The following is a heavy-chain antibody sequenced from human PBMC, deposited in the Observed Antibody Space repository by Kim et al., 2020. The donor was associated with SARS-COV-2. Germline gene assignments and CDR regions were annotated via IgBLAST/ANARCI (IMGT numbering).Heavy chain of an antibody. D-gene: IGHD3-10*01. CDR1: GFTFSSYA. Sequence: GGSLRLSCAASGFTFSSYAMSWVRQAPGKGLEWVSAISGSGGSTYYADSVKGRFTISRDNSKNTLYLQMNSLRAEDTAVYYCAKGHHPSPTMVRRMVIDYWGQGTLVTVSS. CDR3: AKGHHPSPTMVRRMVIDY. J-gene: IGHJ4*02. CDR2: ISGSGGST. V-gene: IGHV3-23*01.